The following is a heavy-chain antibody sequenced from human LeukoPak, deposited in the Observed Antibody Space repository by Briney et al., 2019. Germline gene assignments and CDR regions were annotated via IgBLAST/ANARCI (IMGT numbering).Heavy chain of an antibody. V-gene: IGHV3-49*05. CDR1: GLTFGDYA. Sequence: NPGRSLRLSCTASGLTFGDYAMSWFRQAPGKGLEWVGFIRSKAYGGTTEYAASVKGRFTISRDDYKSIAYLQMNSLKTEDTAVYYCTRDLAVAGTGGNYWGQGTLVTVSS. J-gene: IGHJ4*02. D-gene: IGHD6-19*01. CDR3: TRDLAVAGTGGNY. CDR2: IRSKAYGGTT.